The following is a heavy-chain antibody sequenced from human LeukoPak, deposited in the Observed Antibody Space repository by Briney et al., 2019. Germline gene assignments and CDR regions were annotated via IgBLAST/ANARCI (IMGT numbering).Heavy chain of an antibody. CDR3: AKDRERYSLYYYMDV. CDR1: GFTFSSYG. CDR2: IRYDGSNK. J-gene: IGHJ6*03. Sequence: PGGSLRLSCAASGFTFSSYGMHWVRQAPGKGLEWVAFIRYDGSNKYYADSVKGRFTISRDNSKNTLYLQMNSLRAEDTAVYYCAKDRERYSLYYYMDVWGKGTTVTVSS. V-gene: IGHV3-30*02. D-gene: IGHD5-18*01.